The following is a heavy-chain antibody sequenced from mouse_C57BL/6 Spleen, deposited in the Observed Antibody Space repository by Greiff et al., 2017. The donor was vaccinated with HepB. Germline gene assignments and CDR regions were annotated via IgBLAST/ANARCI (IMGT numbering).Heavy chain of an antibody. V-gene: IGHV1-76*01. CDR2: IYPGSGNT. D-gene: IGHD2-5*01. CDR1: GYTFTDYY. CDR3: ARYSNYLYAMDY. J-gene: IGHJ4*01. Sequence: QVQLQQSGAELVRPGASVKLSCKASGYTFTDYYINWVKQRPGQGLEWIARIYPGSGNTYYNEKFKGKATLTAEKSSSTAYMQLSSLTSEDSAVYFCARYSNYLYAMDYWGQGTSVTVSS.